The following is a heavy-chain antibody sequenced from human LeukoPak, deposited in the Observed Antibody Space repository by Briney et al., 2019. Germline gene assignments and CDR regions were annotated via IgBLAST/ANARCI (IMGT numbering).Heavy chain of an antibody. V-gene: IGHV4-59*08. CDR3: ARHPVGPGALDV. CDR2: VSYTGAA. J-gene: IGHJ6*02. Sequence: SETLSLTCTVSRASVKTYSWSWVRQTPGKGLEWIGYVSYTGAANYNPSLKSRVTMSVDTSRNQFFLRLSSVTAADTAGYYCARHPVGPGALDVWGQGSTVTVSS. CDR1: RASVKTYS.